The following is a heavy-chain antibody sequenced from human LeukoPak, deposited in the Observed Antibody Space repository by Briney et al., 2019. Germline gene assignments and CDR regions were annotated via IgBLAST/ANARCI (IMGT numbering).Heavy chain of an antibody. J-gene: IGHJ6*03. D-gene: IGHD2-2*01. Sequence: GGSLRLSCAASGFTFSSYCMHWVRQAPGKGLEWVAFIWYDGSNKYYADSVKGRFTISRDNSKNTLYLQMNSLRAEDTAVYYCAKCYCSSTSRYYYMDVWGKGTTVTVSS. V-gene: IGHV3-30*02. CDR2: IWYDGSNK. CDR1: GFTFSSYC. CDR3: AKCYCSSTSRYYYMDV.